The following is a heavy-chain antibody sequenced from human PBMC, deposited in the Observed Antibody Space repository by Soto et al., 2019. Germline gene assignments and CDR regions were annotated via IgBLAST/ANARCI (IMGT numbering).Heavy chain of an antibody. V-gene: IGHV4-59*11. CDR1: GDSLKNQY. J-gene: IGHJ4*02. CDR2: SYDSGST. CDR3: ARSPMVQVDYFDF. Sequence: SETLALSCSVSGDSLKNQYWAWIRHSTGKGLEWIGNSYDSGSTNYGPDLKSRVSMSVDTAKNPFSLKMNSVTAADTAVYYRARSPMVQVDYFDFCGQGTVVTVS. D-gene: IGHD3-10*01.